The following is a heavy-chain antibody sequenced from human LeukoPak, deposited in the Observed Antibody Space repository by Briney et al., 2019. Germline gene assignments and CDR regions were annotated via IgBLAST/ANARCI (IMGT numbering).Heavy chain of an antibody. CDR3: AHFLAAALYIDY. CDR1: GGSFSGYY. Sequence: SETLSLTCAVYGGSFSGYYWSWIRQPPGKGLEWIGEINHSGSTNCNPTLKSRVTISIDTSKNQFSLNLSSVAAADTAVYYCAHFLAAALYIDYWGQGTLVTVSS. CDR2: INHSGST. D-gene: IGHD6-13*01. V-gene: IGHV4-34*01. J-gene: IGHJ4*02.